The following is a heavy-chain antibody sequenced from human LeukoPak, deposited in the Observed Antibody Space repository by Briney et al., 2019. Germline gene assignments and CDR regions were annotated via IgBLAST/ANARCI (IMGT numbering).Heavy chain of an antibody. V-gene: IGHV1-58*02. Sequence: GASAKVSCKASGFTFTSSAMQWVRQARGQRLEWIGWIVVGSGNTNYAQKFQERVTITRDMSTSTAYMELSSLRAEDTAVYYCARVSPNTVTTLQYFDYWGQGTLVTVSS. D-gene: IGHD4-17*01. J-gene: IGHJ4*02. CDR1: GFTFTSSA. CDR2: IVVGSGNT. CDR3: ARVSPNTVTTLQYFDY.